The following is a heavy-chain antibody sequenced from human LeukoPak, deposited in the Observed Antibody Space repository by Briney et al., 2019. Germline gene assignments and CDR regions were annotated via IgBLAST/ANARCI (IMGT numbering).Heavy chain of an antibody. CDR3: ARWVGCNGGSCYSVGIGY. J-gene: IGHJ4*02. CDR2: INHSGST. D-gene: IGHD2-15*01. CDR1: GGSFSGYY. V-gene: IGHV4-34*01. Sequence: PSETLSLTCAVYGGSFSGYYWSWIRQPPGKGLEWIGEINHSGSTNYNPSLKSRVTISVDTSKNQFSLKLSSVTAADTAVYYCARWVGCNGGSCYSVGIGYWGQGTLVTVSS.